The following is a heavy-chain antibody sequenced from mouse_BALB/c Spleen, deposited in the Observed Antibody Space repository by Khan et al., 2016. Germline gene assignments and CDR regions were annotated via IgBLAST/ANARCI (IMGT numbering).Heavy chain of an antibody. CDR2: INTNTGEP. D-gene: IGHD2-14*01. Sequence: QIQLVQSGPELKKPGETVKISCKASGYTFTNYGMNWVKQAPGKGLKWMGWINTNTGEPTYAEEFKGRFAFSLETSASTAYLQINNLKNEDRATYFSAYRYYFDYWGQGTTRTVSS. CDR3: AYRYYFDY. J-gene: IGHJ2*01. V-gene: IGHV9-3*02. CDR1: GYTFTNYG.